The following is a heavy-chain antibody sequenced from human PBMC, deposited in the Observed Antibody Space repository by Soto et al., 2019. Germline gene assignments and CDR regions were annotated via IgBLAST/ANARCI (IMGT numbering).Heavy chain of an antibody. J-gene: IGHJ4*02. CDR3: ARDLGLPGYFDS. V-gene: IGHV3-33*01. CDR1: GFTFSSYG. CDR2: IWYDGSNK. Sequence: PGGSLRLSCAASGFTFSSYGIHWVRQAPGKGLEWVALIWYDGSNKYYADSVKGRFTISRDNSKNTLYLQMDNLRVEDTAVYYCARDLGLPGYFDSWGQGTLVTVSS.